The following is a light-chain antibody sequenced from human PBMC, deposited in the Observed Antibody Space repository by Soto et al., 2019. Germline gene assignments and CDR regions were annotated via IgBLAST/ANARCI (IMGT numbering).Light chain of an antibody. CDR2: DAS. J-gene: IGKJ2*01. CDR1: HSIGTW. CDR3: HQYKSYTPYT. Sequence: DIQMTQSPSTLSASVGDRVTVTCRASHSIGTWLAWYQQRPGKAPKLLIYDASSLGSGVPSRFSGGGSGTEFTLTFSSLQPDDFGTYYCHQYKSYTPYTIGQGTKVDIK. V-gene: IGKV1-5*01.